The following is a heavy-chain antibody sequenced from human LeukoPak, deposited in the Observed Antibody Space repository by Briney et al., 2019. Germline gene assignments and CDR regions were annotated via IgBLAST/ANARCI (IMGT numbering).Heavy chain of an antibody. D-gene: IGHD3-10*01. CDR3: AKDLRRSRGEGSDY. CDR1: GFTFSSYA. CDR2: ISGSGGST. J-gene: IGHJ4*02. Sequence: GGSLRLSCAASGFTFSSYAMSWVRQAPGKELEWVSAISGSGGSTYYADSVKGRFTISRDNSKNTLYLQMNSLRAEDTAVYYCAKDLRRSRGEGSDYWGQGTLVTVSS. V-gene: IGHV3-23*01.